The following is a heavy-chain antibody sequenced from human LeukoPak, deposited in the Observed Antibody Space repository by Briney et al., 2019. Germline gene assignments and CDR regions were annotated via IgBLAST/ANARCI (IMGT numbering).Heavy chain of an antibody. CDR2: INPNSGGT. CDR3: ARAPHFFDTSGSRYYFDY. D-gene: IGHD3-22*01. Sequence: ASVKVSCKASGYTFTGYYMHWVRQAPGRGLEWMGWINPNSGGTNYAQKFQGRVTMTRDTSISTAYMELSRLRSDDTAVHYCARAPHFFDTSGSRYYFDYWGQGALVTVSS. V-gene: IGHV1-2*02. J-gene: IGHJ4*02. CDR1: GYTFTGYY.